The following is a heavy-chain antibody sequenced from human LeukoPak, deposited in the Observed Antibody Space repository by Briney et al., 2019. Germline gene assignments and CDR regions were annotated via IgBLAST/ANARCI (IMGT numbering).Heavy chain of an antibody. CDR1: GFTFTSFG. Sequence: GGSLRLSCAASGFTFTSFGMHWVRQAPGKGLEWVAFIRNDGDVIYYADSVKGRFTISRDNSKNTVYLQLNSLRAEDTAVYYCARSIAVAGTPADYWGQGTLVTVSS. CDR3: ARSIAVAGTPADY. D-gene: IGHD6-19*01. V-gene: IGHV3-30*02. CDR2: IRNDGDVI. J-gene: IGHJ4*02.